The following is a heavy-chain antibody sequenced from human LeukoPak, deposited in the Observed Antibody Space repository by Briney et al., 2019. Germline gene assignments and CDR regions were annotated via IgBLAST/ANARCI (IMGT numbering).Heavy chain of an antibody. D-gene: IGHD3-10*01. CDR2: IIEKGNA. CDR1: GGSFSSYS. V-gene: IGHV4-34*01. J-gene: IGHJ2*01. CDR3: ARGYYPPRWYFDL. Sequence: SETLSLTCALYGGSFSSYSWSWTWIRQTPEKGLEWIGEIIEKGNANYNPSLKSRVTIDLDTSKNQFSLKLTSMTAAATAMYYCARGYYPPRWYFDLWGRGTLVTVSS.